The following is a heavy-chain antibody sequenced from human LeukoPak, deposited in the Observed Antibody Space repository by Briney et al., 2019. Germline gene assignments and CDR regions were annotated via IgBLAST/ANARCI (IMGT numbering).Heavy chain of an antibody. Sequence: GGSLRLSCAAPGFTFTNFEMNWVPQAPGKGLEWGSYIIYSGSTTSYADSVKGRFTISRANAKNSRYLQMNSRRAEDTASYYCARAGAPAFDPWGQGTLVTVSS. V-gene: IGHV3-48*03. J-gene: IGHJ5*02. CDR2: IIYSGSTT. D-gene: IGHD4-17*01. CDR3: ARAGAPAFDP. CDR1: GFTFTNFE.